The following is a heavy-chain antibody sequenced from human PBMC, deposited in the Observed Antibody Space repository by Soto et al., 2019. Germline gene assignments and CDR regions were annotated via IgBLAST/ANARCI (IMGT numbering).Heavy chain of an antibody. V-gene: IGHV3-23*01. CDR1: GFTFSNYA. J-gene: IGHJ4*02. CDR3: AKATGHSLAQCDY. CDR2: ISGSGGST. D-gene: IGHD5-18*01. Sequence: EVQVLESGGGLVQPGGSLRLSCAASGFTFSNYAMSWVRQAPGKGLEWVSDISGSGGSTHYTDSVKGRFTISRDNSKNTLSLQMNSLRAEDTAVYYCAKATGHSLAQCDYWGQGTLVTVSS.